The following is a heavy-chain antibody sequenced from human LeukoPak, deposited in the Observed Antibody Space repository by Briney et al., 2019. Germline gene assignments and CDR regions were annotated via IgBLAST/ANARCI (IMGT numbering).Heavy chain of an antibody. CDR2: ISSSSDNI. D-gene: IGHD6-13*01. CDR1: GFTFSSYN. CDR3: ARDLGSSWYMSNY. Sequence: GGSLRLSCVASGFTFSSYNMDRVRQVPGKGLQWVSYISSSSDNIYYADSVKGRFTISRDNAKNSLYLQMNSLRDEDTAVYYCARDLGSSWYMSNYWGQGTLVTVSS. V-gene: IGHV3-48*02. J-gene: IGHJ4*02.